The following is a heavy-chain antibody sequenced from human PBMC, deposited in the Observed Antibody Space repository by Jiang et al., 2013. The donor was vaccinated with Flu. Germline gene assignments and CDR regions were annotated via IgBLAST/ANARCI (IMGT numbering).Heavy chain of an antibody. CDR2: IYNRGST. CDR3: TSFSCGDGGSCEIDC. Sequence: GKGLEWIGSIYNRGSTYYNPSLKSRVTISVDTSKNQFSLRLSSVTAADTAVYYCTSFSCGDGGSCEIDCWGQGTLVTVSS. D-gene: IGHD2-15*01. V-gene: IGHV4-39*01. J-gene: IGHJ4*02.